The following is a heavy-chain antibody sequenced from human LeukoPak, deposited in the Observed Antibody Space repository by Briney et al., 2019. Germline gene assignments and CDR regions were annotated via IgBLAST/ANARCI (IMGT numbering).Heavy chain of an antibody. V-gene: IGHV3-23*01. CDR2: ISGSGYST. Sequence: GGSLRLSCAASGFTFSTYAMSWVRQAPGKGLEWVSSISGSGYSTYYADSVKGRFTISRDNSWNTLFLQMNSLRAEDTAVYSCSALIGDYWGRGTPVTVSS. CDR3: SALIGDY. D-gene: IGHD2/OR15-2a*01. CDR1: GFTFSTYA. J-gene: IGHJ4*02.